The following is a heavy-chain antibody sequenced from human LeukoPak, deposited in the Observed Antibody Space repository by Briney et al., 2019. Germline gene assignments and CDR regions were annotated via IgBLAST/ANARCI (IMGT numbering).Heavy chain of an antibody. Sequence: VASVKISCKASGYTFTSYAMNWVRQAPGQGLEWMGWINKNTGNPMYAQGFTGRFVFSLDTSVSTAYLQISSLKAEDTAVYYCARAQITFGGVIVIPDAFDIWGQGTMVTVSS. CDR2: INKNTGNP. V-gene: IGHV7-4-1*02. D-gene: IGHD3-16*02. J-gene: IGHJ3*02. CDR1: GYTFTSYA. CDR3: ARAQITFGGVIVIPDAFDI.